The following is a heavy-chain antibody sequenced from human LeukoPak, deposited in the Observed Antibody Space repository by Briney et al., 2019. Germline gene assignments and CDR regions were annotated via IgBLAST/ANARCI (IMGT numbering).Heavy chain of an antibody. CDR3: AREGVYDSSGYPDY. CDR1: GFTFSSYG. J-gene: IGHJ4*02. CDR2: ISYDATYK. D-gene: IGHD3-22*01. V-gene: IGHV3-30*03. Sequence: PGRSLRLSCAASGFTFSSYGMHWVRQAPGKGLEWVAVISYDATYKYYADSVKGRFTISRDNSRDTLYLQMNSLRAEDTAVYYCAREGVYDSSGYPDYWGQGTLVTVSS.